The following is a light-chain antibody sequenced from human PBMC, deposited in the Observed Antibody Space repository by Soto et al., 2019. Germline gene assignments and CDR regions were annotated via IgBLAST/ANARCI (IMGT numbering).Light chain of an antibody. V-gene: IGLV4-69*01. CDR2: LNSDGSH. CDR1: SRHRSYA. Sequence: QLVLTQSPSASASLGASIKLTCTLSSRHRSYAIAWHQQQPEKGPRYLMKLNSDGSHSKGDGIPDRFSGSTSGAERYLTISSLQSEDEADYYCQTWDTGIQVFGGWTKLTVL. J-gene: IGLJ2*01. CDR3: QTWDTGIQV.